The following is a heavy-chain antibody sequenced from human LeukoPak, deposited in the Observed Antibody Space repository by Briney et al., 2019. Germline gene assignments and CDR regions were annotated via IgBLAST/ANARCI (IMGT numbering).Heavy chain of an antibody. J-gene: IGHJ6*04. D-gene: IGHD3-10*01. CDR1: GFTFSSYS. CDR3: ARVTITMVRGVDV. Sequence: GGSLRLSCAASGFTFSSYSMNWVRQAPGKGLEWVSSISSSSYIYYADSVKGRFTIPRDNAKNSLYLQMNSLRAEDTAVYYCARVTITMVRGVDVWGKGTTVTVSS. CDR2: ISSSSYI. V-gene: IGHV3-21*01.